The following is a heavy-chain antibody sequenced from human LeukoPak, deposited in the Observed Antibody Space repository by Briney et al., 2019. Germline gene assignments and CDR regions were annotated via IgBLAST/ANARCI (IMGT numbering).Heavy chain of an antibody. Sequence: PSETLSLTCAVSGYSISSGYYWGWIRQPPGRGLEWIGSINHSGNTYCNPSLKSRVAISIDTSKNDFSLKVTSVTAADTAVYFCARQDTAMVKGWFDPWGQGILVTVSS. CDR3: ARQDTAMVKGWFDP. J-gene: IGHJ5*02. CDR1: GYSISSGYY. D-gene: IGHD5-18*01. V-gene: IGHV4-38-2*01. CDR2: INHSGNT.